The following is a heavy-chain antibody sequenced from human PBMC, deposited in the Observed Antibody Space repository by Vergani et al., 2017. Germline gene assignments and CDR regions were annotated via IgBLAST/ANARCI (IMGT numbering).Heavy chain of an antibody. D-gene: IGHD3-9*01. CDR1: GGSISSGGYY. CDR3: AGLRLGVTGPSQEPAMDV. Sequence: QVQLQESGPGLVKPSQTLSLICTVSGGSISSGGYYWSWIRQPPGKGLEWIGYIYYSGSTYYNPSLKSRVTISGDTSKNQYSLKLSSVTAADTAVDYCAGLRLGVTGPSQEPAMDVWGQGTTVTVSS. J-gene: IGHJ6*02. CDR2: IYYSGST. V-gene: IGHV4-31*03.